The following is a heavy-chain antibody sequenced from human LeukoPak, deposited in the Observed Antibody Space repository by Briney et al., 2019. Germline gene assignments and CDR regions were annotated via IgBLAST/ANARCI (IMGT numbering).Heavy chain of an antibody. CDR1: GGSISRYY. CDR3: ARDWQDYGGNSVWYFGL. D-gene: IGHD4-23*01. J-gene: IGHJ2*01. V-gene: IGHV4-59*01. CDR2: IYYRGST. Sequence: SETLSLTCTISGGSISRYYWSWIRQPPGKGLEWIGYIYYRGSTNYNPSLKSRVTISVDTSKNQFSLKLSSVAAADTAVYYCARDWQDYGGNSVWYFGLWGRGTLVTVSS.